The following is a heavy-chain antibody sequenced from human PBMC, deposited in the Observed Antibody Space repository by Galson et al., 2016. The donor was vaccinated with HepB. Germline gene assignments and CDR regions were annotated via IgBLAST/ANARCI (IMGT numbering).Heavy chain of an antibody. Sequence: SLRLSCAASGFTFGTHAMHWVRQAPGKGLEGVAVISYDGSNNYYVDSVKGRFTISRDNTQKTLFLQMNSLRTDDTAIYYCSKVRGDYYYDTSGLDAFDTWGQGTMVTVSS. V-gene: IGHV3-30*18. D-gene: IGHD3-22*01. CDR3: SKVRGDYYYDTSGLDAFDT. J-gene: IGHJ3*02. CDR1: GFTFGTHA. CDR2: ISYDGSNN.